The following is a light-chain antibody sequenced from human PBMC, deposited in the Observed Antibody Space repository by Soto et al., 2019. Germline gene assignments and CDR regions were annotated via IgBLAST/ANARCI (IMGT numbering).Light chain of an antibody. V-gene: IGKV3-20*01. CDR3: QQYGSSPWT. CDR2: GAS. Sequence: EIVLTQSPGTLSLSPGERATLSCWASQSVSRSFLAWYQQKPGQAPRLLIYGASSRATGIPDRFSGSGSGTDFTLIISRLEAEDFAVYYCQQYGSSPWTFGQGTKVDIK. J-gene: IGKJ1*01. CDR1: QSVSRSF.